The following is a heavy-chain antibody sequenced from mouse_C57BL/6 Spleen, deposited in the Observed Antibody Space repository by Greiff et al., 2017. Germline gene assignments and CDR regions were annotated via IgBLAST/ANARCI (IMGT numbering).Heavy chain of an antibody. D-gene: IGHD3-2*02. Sequence: QVQLQQPGAELVKPGASVKLSCKASGYTFTSYWITWVKQRPGQGLEWIGDIYPGSGSTNYNEKFKSKATLTVDTSSSTAYMQLSILTSEDSAVYYCARFGDSSGYVGFAMDYWGQGTSVTVSS. CDR1: GYTFTSYW. J-gene: IGHJ4*01. V-gene: IGHV1-55*01. CDR3: ARFGDSSGYVGFAMDY. CDR2: IYPGSGST.